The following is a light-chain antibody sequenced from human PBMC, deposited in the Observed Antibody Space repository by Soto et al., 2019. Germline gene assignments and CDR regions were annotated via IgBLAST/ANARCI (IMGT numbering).Light chain of an antibody. CDR2: GAS. Sequence: ESVLTQSPGTLSLSPGERATLSCRASQSVSSSYLAWYQQKPGQAPRLLIYGASSRASGIPDRFSGSGSGTDFTLTISRLEPEDFAVYYCQQRSSWLTFGGGTKVEIK. CDR3: QQRSSWLT. CDR1: QSVSSSY. V-gene: IGKV3D-20*02. J-gene: IGKJ4*01.